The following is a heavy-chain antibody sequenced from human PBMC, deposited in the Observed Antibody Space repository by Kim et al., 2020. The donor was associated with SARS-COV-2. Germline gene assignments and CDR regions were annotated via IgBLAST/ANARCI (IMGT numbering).Heavy chain of an antibody. D-gene: IGHD1-26*01. CDR2: ISYDGSYK. Sequence: GGSLRLSCAASGFTFSSYAMHWLRQAPGKGLEWVAVISYDGSYKYYADSVRGRFTISRDYSKDTLYLQMNSLRPEDTALYYCAREIIPVGCTLPFFDYWGQGTLVTDSS. CDR3: AREIIPVGCTLPFFDY. J-gene: IGHJ4*02. V-gene: IGHV3-30*04. CDR1: GFTFSSYA.